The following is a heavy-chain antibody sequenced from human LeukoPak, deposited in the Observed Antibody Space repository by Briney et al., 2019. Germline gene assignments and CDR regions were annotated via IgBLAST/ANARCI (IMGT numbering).Heavy chain of an antibody. CDR1: GGSISTYY. CDR2: IYYSGAT. D-gene: IGHD6-13*01. J-gene: IGHJ4*02. CDR3: ARGVYIAAAQYGF. V-gene: IGHV4-59*01. Sequence: LLETLSLTCTVSGGSISTYYWNWIRQPPGKGLEWIGYIYYSGATNYNPSLKSRVTISVDTSKNQFSLKLSSVTAADTAVYYCARGVYIAAAQYGFWGQGTLVTVSS.